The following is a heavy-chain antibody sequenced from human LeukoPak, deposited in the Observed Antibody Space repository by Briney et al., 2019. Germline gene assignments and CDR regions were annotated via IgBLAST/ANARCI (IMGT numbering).Heavy chain of an antibody. CDR1: GYTFTGYY. D-gene: IGHD3-22*01. CDR2: INPNSGGT. J-gene: IGHJ4*02. V-gene: IGHV1-2*06. Sequence: ASVKVSCKASGYTFTGYYMHWVRQAPGQGLEWMGRINPNSGGTNYAQKFQGRVTMTRDTSISTAYMELSSLRSEDTAVYYCATAGSSGYYDYLDYWGQGTLVTVSS. CDR3: ATAGSSGYYDYLDY.